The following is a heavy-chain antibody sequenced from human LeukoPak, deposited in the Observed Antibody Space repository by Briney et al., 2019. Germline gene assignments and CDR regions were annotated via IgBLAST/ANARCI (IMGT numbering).Heavy chain of an antibody. CDR2: IQYDGTNK. CDR3: AKKWSGDYDSSDVNDAFDI. V-gene: IGHV3-30*02. Sequence: GGSLRLSCAASGFTFSSYAMHWVRQAPGKGLEWVTFIQYDGTNKYYADSVKGRFTISRDNSKNTLYLQMNSLRPEDTAVYYCAKKWSGDYDSSDVNDAFDIWGQGTMVTVSS. J-gene: IGHJ3*02. CDR1: GFTFSSYA. D-gene: IGHD3-22*01.